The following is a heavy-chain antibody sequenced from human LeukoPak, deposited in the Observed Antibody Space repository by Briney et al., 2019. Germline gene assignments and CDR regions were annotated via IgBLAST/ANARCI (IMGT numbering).Heavy chain of an antibody. D-gene: IGHD2-2*01. CDR3: ARDPPSRYCSSTSCSNNYYYYMDV. CDR2: ISYDGSNT. CDR1: GFTFSRYG. J-gene: IGHJ6*03. V-gene: IGHV3-30*03. Sequence: GGSLRLSCAASGFTFSRYGMQWVRQAPGKGLEWGAVISYDGSNTYYADSVKGLFTISRDNSKNTLYLQMNSLRAEDTAVYYCARDPPSRYCSSTSCSNNYYYYMDVWGKGTTVTVSS.